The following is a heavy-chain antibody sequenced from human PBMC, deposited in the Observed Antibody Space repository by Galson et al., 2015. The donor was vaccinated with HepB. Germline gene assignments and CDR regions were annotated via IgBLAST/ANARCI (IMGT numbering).Heavy chain of an antibody. CDR1: GGTFNTYS. CDR3: ANVGGSTVDRVDVPGAFDI. Sequence: SVKVSCKASGGTFNTYSISWVRQAPGQGLEWMGGIIPILDTANYAQKFQGRLTITADESTSTAYMELSSLKSEDTAMYYCANVGGSTVDRVDVPGAFDIWGQGTMVTVSS. J-gene: IGHJ3*02. CDR2: IIPILDTA. D-gene: IGHD3-16*01. V-gene: IGHV1-69*13.